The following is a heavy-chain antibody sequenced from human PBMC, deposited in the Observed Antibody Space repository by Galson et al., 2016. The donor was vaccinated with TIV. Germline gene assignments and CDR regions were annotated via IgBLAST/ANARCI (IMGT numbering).Heavy chain of an antibody. Sequence: SLRLSCAASGFAFDAYAMHWVRQPPGKGLEWVSGINWSSASTGYAGSVKGRFTISSDNAKNSLYLQMHSLRPEDTALYYCAKGAKDHVYHGMDVWGQGTTVSVSS. J-gene: IGHJ6*02. CDR1: GFAFDAYA. CDR2: INWSSAST. CDR3: AKGAKDHVYHGMDV. D-gene: IGHD1-14*01. V-gene: IGHV3-9*01.